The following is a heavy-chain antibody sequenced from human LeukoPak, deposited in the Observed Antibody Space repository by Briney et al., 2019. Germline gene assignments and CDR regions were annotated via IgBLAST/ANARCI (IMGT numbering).Heavy chain of an antibody. D-gene: IGHD1-26*01. Sequence: SVKVSCKASGGTFSSYAISWVRQAPGQGLEWMGGIIPIFGTANSAQKFQGRVTITADESKSTAYMELSSLRSEDTAVYYCARVIVVHGIYYFDYWGQGTLVTVSS. CDR3: ARVIVVHGIYYFDY. CDR2: IIPIFGTA. CDR1: GGTFSSYA. V-gene: IGHV1-69*01. J-gene: IGHJ4*02.